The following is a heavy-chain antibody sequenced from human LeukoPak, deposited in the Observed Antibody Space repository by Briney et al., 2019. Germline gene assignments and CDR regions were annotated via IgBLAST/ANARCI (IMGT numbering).Heavy chain of an antibody. D-gene: IGHD4-17*01. CDR3: ARGDDYGDYWGLY. CDR1: GYTFSSYG. Sequence: ASVKVSCKASGYTFSSYGISWVRQAPGQGLEWMGWISTYNGNTNYAQKLQGRVTMTTDTSTSTAYMELRSLISDDAAVYYCARGDDYGDYWGLYWGQGTLVTVSS. V-gene: IGHV1-18*01. J-gene: IGHJ4*02. CDR2: ISTYNGNT.